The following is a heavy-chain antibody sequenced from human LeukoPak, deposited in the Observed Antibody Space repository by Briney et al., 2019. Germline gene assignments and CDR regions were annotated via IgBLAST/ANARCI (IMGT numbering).Heavy chain of an antibody. CDR3: ARLLRGGRDTPMVTMIVARAKSGAFDI. CDR1: GGSFSGYY. V-gene: IGHV4-34*01. J-gene: IGHJ3*02. D-gene: IGHD5-18*01. Sequence: PSETLSLTCAVYGGSFSGYYWSWIRQPPGKGLEWIGEINHSGSTNYNPSLKSRVTISVDTSKNQFSLKLSSVTAADTAVYYCARLLRGGRDTPMVTMIVARAKSGAFDIWGQGTMVTVSS. CDR2: INHSGST.